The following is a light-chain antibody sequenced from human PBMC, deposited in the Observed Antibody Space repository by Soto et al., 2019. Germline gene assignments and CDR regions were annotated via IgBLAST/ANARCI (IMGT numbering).Light chain of an antibody. V-gene: IGLV2-14*01. Sequence: QSALTQPASVSGSPGQSITISCTGTSSDVGGYNYVSWFQHHPGKAPKLMIYEVSNRPSGISNRFSGSKSGNTASLTISGLQADDEADYYCSSYTSPGHYVFGTGTKLTVL. CDR3: SSYTSPGHYV. CDR2: EVS. CDR1: SSDVGGYNY. J-gene: IGLJ1*01.